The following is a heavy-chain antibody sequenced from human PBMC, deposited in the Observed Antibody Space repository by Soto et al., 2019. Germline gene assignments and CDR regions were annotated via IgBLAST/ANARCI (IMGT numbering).Heavy chain of an antibody. Sequence: ASVKVSCKASGYTFTGYYMHWVRQAPGQGLEWMGWINPNSGGTNYAQKFQGRVTMTRDTSISTAYMELSRLRSDDTAVYYCARDLDRSSSNWFDHWGQGTLVTVSS. D-gene: IGHD6-6*01. V-gene: IGHV1-2*02. CDR2: INPNSGGT. CDR3: ARDLDRSSSNWFDH. J-gene: IGHJ5*02. CDR1: GYTFTGYY.